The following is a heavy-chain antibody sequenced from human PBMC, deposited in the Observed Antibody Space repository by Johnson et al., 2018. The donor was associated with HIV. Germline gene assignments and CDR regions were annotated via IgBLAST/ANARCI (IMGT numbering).Heavy chain of an antibody. CDR3: AREGVGTTCPFDM. CDR1: GFMFSDYW. Sequence: VQLVESGGGLVQPGGSLRLSCVASGFMFSDYWMTWVRQAPGKGLEWVANIKQDGSEKYYLDSVKGRFTISRDNAKSSLYLQMNSLRAEDTAMYYCAREGVGTTCPFDMWGQGTRVTVSS. D-gene: IGHD1-26*01. J-gene: IGHJ3*02. CDR2: IKQDGSEK. V-gene: IGHV3-7*05.